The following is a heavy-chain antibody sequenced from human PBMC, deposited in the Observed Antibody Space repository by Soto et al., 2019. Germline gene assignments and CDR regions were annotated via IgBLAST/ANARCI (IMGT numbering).Heavy chain of an antibody. Sequence: QLQLQESGPGLVKPSETLSLTCTVSGGSISSSSYYWGWIRQAPGKGLEWIGRIYYSGSTYYNPSLKSRVTISVDTSKNQFSLKLSSVTAADTAVYYCARHGVRGYSGYVPFWGQGTLVTVSS. D-gene: IGHD5-12*01. CDR1: GGSISSSSYY. V-gene: IGHV4-39*01. J-gene: IGHJ4*02. CDR2: IYYSGST. CDR3: ARHGVRGYSGYVPF.